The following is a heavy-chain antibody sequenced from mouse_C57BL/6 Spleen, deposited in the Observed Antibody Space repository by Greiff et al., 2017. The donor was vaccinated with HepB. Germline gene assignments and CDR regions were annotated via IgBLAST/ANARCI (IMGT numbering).Heavy chain of an antibody. CDR2: IDPSDSYT. Sequence: QVQLQQPGAELVKPGASVKLSCKASGYTFTSYWMQWVKQRPGQGLEWIGEIDPSDSYTNYNQKFKGKATLTVDTSSSTAYMQLSSLTSEDSAVYYCARERELPYYAMDYWGQGTSVTVSS. CDR3: ARERELPYYAMDY. J-gene: IGHJ4*01. D-gene: IGHD1-1*01. V-gene: IGHV1-50*01. CDR1: GYTFTSYW.